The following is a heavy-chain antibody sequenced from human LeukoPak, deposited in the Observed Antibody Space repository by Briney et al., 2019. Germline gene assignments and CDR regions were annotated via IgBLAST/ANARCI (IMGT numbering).Heavy chain of an antibody. Sequence: GGSLRLSCAASGFTFDDYGMSWVCQAPGKGLEWVSGINWNGGSTGYADSVKGRFTISRDNAKNSLYLQMNSLRAEDTALYYCARAIAAAGTHYYYGMDVWGQGTTVTVSS. V-gene: IGHV3-20*04. J-gene: IGHJ6*02. CDR1: GFTFDDYG. CDR2: INWNGGST. D-gene: IGHD6-13*01. CDR3: ARAIAAAGTHYYYGMDV.